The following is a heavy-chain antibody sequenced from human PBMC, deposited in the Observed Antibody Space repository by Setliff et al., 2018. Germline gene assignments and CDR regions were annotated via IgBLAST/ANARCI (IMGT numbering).Heavy chain of an antibody. CDR1: GGSGSFSGYY. V-gene: IGHV4-34*01. CDR2: ISPVGST. J-gene: IGHJ4*02. Sequence: SETLSLTCGVSGGSGSFSGYYWSWIRQPPGKGLEWIGEISPVGSTIYNPSLRGRVTMSVDTSKKWFSLNLTSVTAADTAVYYCATSGFCSAGSCYSFDDWGQGALVTVSS. D-gene: IGHD2-15*01. CDR3: ATSGFCSAGSCYSFDD.